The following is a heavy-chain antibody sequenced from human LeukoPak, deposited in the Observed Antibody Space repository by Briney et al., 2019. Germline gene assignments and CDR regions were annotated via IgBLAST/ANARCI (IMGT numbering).Heavy chain of an antibody. CDR2: ISSSSSSYI. CDR1: GFTFSSYS. CDR3: ARDRGSGFDYGDLTGTMDV. J-gene: IGHJ6*02. Sequence: GGSLRLSCAASGFTFSSYSMNWVRQAPGKGLEWVSSISSSSSSYIYYADSVKGRFTISRDNAKNSLYLQMNSLRAEDTAVYYCARDRGSGFDYGDLTGTMDVWGQGTTVTVSS. D-gene: IGHD4-17*01. V-gene: IGHV3-21*01.